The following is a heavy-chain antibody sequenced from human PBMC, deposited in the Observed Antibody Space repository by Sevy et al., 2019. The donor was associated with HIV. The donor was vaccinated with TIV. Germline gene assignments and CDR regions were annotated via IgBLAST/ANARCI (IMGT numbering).Heavy chain of an antibody. CDR3: ACGDTAMVIDY. Sequence: SETLSLTCTVSGGSISSYYWSWIRQPPGKGLEWIGYIYYSGSTNSNPSLKSRITISVDTSKNQFSLKLSSVTAADTAVYYWACGDTAMVIDYWGQGTLVTVSS. CDR1: GGSISSYY. J-gene: IGHJ4*02. D-gene: IGHD5-18*01. V-gene: IGHV4-59*01. CDR2: IYYSGST.